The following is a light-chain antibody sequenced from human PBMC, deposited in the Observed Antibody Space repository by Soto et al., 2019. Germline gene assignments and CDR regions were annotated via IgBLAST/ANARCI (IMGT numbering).Light chain of an antibody. Sequence: EIPLTQSPSSLAASVGDRLALTCRASRNVSIYLNWYQHKPGKGPTLLIHATSNLQIGVPSRFSGSGSGTEFTLTITSPEPQDLGTYYLQQSYKMAAFGQGKRLE. CDR2: ATS. CDR1: RNVSIY. CDR3: QQSYKMAA. J-gene: IGKJ5*01. V-gene: IGKV1-39*01.